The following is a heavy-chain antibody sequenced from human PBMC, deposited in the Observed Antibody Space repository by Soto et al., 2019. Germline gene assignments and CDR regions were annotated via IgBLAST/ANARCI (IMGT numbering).Heavy chain of an antibody. V-gene: IGHV3-23*01. J-gene: IGHJ4*02. Sequence: GGSLRLSCAASGFTFSSYAMSWVRQAPGKGLEWVSAISGSGGSTYYADSVKGRFTISRDNSKNTLYLQMNSLRAEDTAVYYCAKAGVLWFGETFVEPGDYFDYWGQGTLVTVSS. CDR2: ISGSGGST. CDR3: AKAGVLWFGETFVEPGDYFDY. D-gene: IGHD3-10*01. CDR1: GFTFSSYA.